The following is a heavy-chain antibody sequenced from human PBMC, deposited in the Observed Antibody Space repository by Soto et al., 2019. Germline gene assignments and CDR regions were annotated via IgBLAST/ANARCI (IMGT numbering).Heavy chain of an antibody. V-gene: IGHV3-9*01. J-gene: IGHJ4*02. D-gene: IGHD2-15*01. CDR3: AKDRGSRSYYFDY. Sequence: EVQLVESGGGLVQPGRSLRLSCAASGFTFDDYAMHWVRQAPGKGLEWVSGISWNSGSIGYADSVKGRFTISRDNAKNSLYLQMNSLRAEDTALYYCAKDRGSRSYYFDYWGQGTLVTVFS. CDR1: GFTFDDYA. CDR2: ISWNSGSI.